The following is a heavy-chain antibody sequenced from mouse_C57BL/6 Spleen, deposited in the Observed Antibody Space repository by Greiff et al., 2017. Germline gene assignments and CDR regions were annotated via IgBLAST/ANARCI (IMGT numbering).Heavy chain of an antibody. Sequence: VQLQQPGAELVMPGASVKLSCKASGYTFTSYWMHWVKQRPGQGLEWIGEIDPSDSYTNYNQKFKGKSTLTVDKSSSTAYMQLSSLTSEDSAVYYCARGAGTNFDVWGTGTTVTVSS. V-gene: IGHV1-69*01. D-gene: IGHD4-1*01. CDR1: GYTFTSYW. J-gene: IGHJ1*03. CDR3: ARGAGTNFDV. CDR2: IDPSDSYT.